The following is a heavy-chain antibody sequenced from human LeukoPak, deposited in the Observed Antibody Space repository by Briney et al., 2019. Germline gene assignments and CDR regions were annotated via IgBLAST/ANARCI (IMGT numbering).Heavy chain of an antibody. V-gene: IGHV3-21*01. D-gene: IGHD5-18*01. CDR3: ARALKGTAMVSYFDY. J-gene: IGHJ4*02. CDR2: ISSSSTYI. CDR1: GFTFSSHT. Sequence: GGSLRLSCAASGFTFSSHTISWVRQAPGKGLEWVSSISSSSTYIYHADSVKGRFTISRDNAKNSLYLQMNSLRAEDSAVYYCARALKGTAMVSYFDYWGQGTLVTVSS.